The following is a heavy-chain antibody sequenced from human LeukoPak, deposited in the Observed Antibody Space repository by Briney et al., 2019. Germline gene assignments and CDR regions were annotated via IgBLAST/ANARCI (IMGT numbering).Heavy chain of an antibody. CDR3: AMVRGYYYHGLDV. Sequence: QPGGSMRLSCAASGFTFSSYWMHWVRQAPGKGLVWVSRINSDGSSTSYADSVKGRFTISRDNAMNTLYLPMNSLRAEDTAVYYCAMVRGYYYHGLDVWGQGTTVTVSS. CDR2: INSDGSST. J-gene: IGHJ6*02. CDR1: GFTFSSYW. V-gene: IGHV3-74*01. D-gene: IGHD3-10*01.